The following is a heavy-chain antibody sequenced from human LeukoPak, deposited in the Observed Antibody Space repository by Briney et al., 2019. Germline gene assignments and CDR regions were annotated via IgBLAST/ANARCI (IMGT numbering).Heavy chain of an antibody. J-gene: IGHJ6*02. D-gene: IGHD5-18*01. CDR3: ARFPNTAMVMGLEYYYYGMDV. CDR1: GGTFSSYA. V-gene: IGHV1-46*01. Sequence: ASVTVSCKASGGTFSSYAISWVRQAPGQGLEWMGITNPSGGSTSYAQKFQGRVTMTRDTSTSTAYMELSSLRPEDTAVYYCARFPNTAMVMGLEYYYYGMDVWGQGTTVTVSS. CDR2: TNPSGGST.